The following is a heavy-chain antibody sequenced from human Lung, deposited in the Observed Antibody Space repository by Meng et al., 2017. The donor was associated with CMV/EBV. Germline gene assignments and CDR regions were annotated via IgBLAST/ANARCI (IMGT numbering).Heavy chain of an antibody. D-gene: IGHD3-22*01. CDR1: GGSFSGFY. CDR2: IYYSGST. J-gene: IGHJ4*02. Sequence: SETLSLTCAVYGGSFSGFYWSWIRQPPGKGLEWIGYIYYSGSTNYNPSLKSRVTISVDTSKNQFSLKLSSVTAADTAVYYCARAGTGQIVINFDYWGQGTLVXVSS. CDR3: ARAGTGQIVINFDY. V-gene: IGHV4-59*01.